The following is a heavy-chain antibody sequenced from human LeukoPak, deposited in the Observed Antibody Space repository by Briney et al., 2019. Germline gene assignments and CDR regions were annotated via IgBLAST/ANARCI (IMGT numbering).Heavy chain of an antibody. CDR3: TTDPRD. Sequence: GGSLRLSCAASGFTFSDAWMSWVRQAPGKGLEWLGRIKSKIDGGTTDYAATVKGRFTISRDDSKSTVYLQMNSLRTEDTAVYYCTTDPRDWGQGTLVTVSP. CDR1: GFTFSDAW. D-gene: IGHD3-10*01. J-gene: IGHJ4*02. CDR2: IKSKIDGGTT. V-gene: IGHV3-15*01.